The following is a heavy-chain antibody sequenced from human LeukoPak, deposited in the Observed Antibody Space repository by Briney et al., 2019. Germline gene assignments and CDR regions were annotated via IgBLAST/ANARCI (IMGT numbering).Heavy chain of an antibody. Sequence: GGSLRLSCAASGFTFSSYSMNWVRQAPGKGLEWVSAISGSGGSTYYADSVKGRLTISRDNTKNTLYLQMNSLRAEDTAVYYCAKEQAVAGTDYFDYWGQGTLVTVSS. CDR3: AKEQAVAGTDYFDY. V-gene: IGHV3-23*01. CDR1: GFTFSSYS. D-gene: IGHD6-19*01. J-gene: IGHJ4*02. CDR2: ISGSGGST.